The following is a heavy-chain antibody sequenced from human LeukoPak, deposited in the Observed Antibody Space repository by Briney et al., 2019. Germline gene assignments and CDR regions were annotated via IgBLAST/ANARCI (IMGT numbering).Heavy chain of an antibody. CDR1: GYTFSSYS. CDR3: ARGSVPLTLYDATHAFDI. CDR2: INPSGGST. Sequence: ASVKVSCKASGYTFSSYSMHWVRQAPGQGLEWMGIINPSGGSTSYAQKFQGRVTMTRDTSTSTVYMELSSLRSEDTAVYYCARGSVPLTLYDATHAFDIWGQGTMVTVSS. J-gene: IGHJ3*02. V-gene: IGHV1-46*01. D-gene: IGHD3-16*01.